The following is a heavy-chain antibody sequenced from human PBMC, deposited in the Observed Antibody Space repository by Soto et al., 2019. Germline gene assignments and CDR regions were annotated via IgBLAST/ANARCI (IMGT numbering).Heavy chain of an antibody. CDR1: GGYISSGGYY. V-gene: IGHV4-31*03. J-gene: IGHJ5*02. Sequence: SETLSLTCTVSGGYISSGGYYWSWIRQHPGKGLEWIGYIYYSGSTYYNPSLKSRVTISVDTSKNQFSLKLSSVTAADTAVYYCARAGLTYCSSTSCPRKAHLNVAGVHCFDPWGQGTLVTSPQ. D-gene: IGHD2-2*01. CDR3: ARAGLTYCSSTSCPRKAHLNVAGVHCFDP. CDR2: IYYSGST.